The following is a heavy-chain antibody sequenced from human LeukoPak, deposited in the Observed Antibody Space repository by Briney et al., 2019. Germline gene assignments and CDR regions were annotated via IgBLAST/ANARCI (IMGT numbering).Heavy chain of an antibody. D-gene: IGHD6-19*01. CDR3: ARGLGQWLGDPNWFDP. CDR1: GYTFTSYD. Sequence: ASVKVSCKASGYTFTSYDINWVRQATGQGLEWMGWMNPNSGNTGYAQKFQGRVTMTRNTSISTAYMELSSLRSEDTAVYYCARGLGQWLGDPNWFDPWGQGTLVTVSS. J-gene: IGHJ5*02. CDR2: MNPNSGNT. V-gene: IGHV1-8*01.